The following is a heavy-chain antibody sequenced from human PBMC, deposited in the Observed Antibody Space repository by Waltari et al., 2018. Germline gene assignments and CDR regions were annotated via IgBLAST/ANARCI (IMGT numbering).Heavy chain of an antibody. CDR2: INYDGRQK. D-gene: IGHD3-10*01. CDR3: AKSRGFEY. CDR1: GFTFSRYW. V-gene: IGHV3-7*01. J-gene: IGHJ4*02. Sequence: EVQLVESGGGLVQPGGYLRLSCEVSGFTFSRYWMSWVRQTPGKGLEWVANINYDGRQKYYVDSVKGRFAISRDNAKNSVYLQMNSLRVEDTAVYYCAKSRGFEYWGQGALITVSS.